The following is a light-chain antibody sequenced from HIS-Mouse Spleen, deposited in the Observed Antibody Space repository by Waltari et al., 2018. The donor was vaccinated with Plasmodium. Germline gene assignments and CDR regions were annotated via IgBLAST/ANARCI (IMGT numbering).Light chain of an antibody. V-gene: IGKV3-15*01. J-gene: IGKJ3*01. CDR1: QSVSSN. CDR2: GAS. Sequence: EIVMTQSPATLSVSPGERATLPCRASQSVSSNLAWYQQKPGQAPRPLIYGASTSATGIPARFSGSGSGTEFTLTISSLQSEDFAVYYCQQYNNWSFTFGPGTKVDIK. CDR3: QQYNNWSFT.